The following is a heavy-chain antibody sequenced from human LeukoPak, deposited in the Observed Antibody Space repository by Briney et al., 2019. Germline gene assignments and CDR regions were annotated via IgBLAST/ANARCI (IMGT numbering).Heavy chain of an antibody. Sequence: GGSLTLSCAASGFTVSSNYMSWVRQAPGKELEWVGVIYSCGSTYYPDSLKGRFTISRDNSKNTLYLQMNSLIAEDTAVYYCACGHSYTNMGVWGKGTTVTVSS. CDR3: ACGHSYTNMGV. CDR2: IYSCGST. J-gene: IGHJ6*03. D-gene: IGHD5-18*01. V-gene: IGHV3-66*02. CDR1: GFTVSSNY.